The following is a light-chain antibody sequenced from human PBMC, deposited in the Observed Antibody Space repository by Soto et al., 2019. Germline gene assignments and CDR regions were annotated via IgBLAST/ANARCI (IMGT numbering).Light chain of an antibody. CDR2: ATS. V-gene: IGKV3-20*01. CDR1: QTVSSSH. CDR3: QQYVSSPLT. J-gene: IGKJ4*01. Sequence: EIVLTQSPGSVSLSPGERVTLSCRASQTVSSSHLAWYQQKPGQAPRLLIYATSSRATGIPYRFSGSGSGTDFTLTISRLEPEDFAVYFCQQYVSSPLTFGEGTKVEIK.